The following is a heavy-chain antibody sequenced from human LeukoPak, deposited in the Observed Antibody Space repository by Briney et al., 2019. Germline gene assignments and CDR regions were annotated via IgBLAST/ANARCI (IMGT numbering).Heavy chain of an antibody. CDR3: ASGGTGARKFYSDPFHY. CDR2: LYSAGAT. J-gene: IGHJ4*02. CDR1: GFTVSNNY. V-gene: IGHV3-53*01. D-gene: IGHD2-15*01. Sequence: GGSLRLSCAASGFTVSNNYMSWVRQAPGRGLEWVSILYSAGATYYTDSVRGRFTLSRDSSKNTMCLQMNSLRVEDTAVYYCASGGTGARKFYSDPFHYWGQGTLVTVSS.